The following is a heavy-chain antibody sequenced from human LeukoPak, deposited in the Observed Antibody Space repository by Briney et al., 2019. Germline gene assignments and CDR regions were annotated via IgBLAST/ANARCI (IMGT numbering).Heavy chain of an antibody. V-gene: IGHV4-38-2*02. CDR2: IYHSGST. D-gene: IGHD3-10*01. CDR1: GYSISSGYY. J-gene: IGHJ5*02. CDR3: ARGGPLWFGELRKRGWFDP. Sequence: SETLSLTCTVSGYSISSGYYWGWIRQPPGKGLEWIGSIYHSGSTYYNPSLKSRVTISVDTSKNQFSLKLSSVTAADTSVYYCARGGPLWFGELRKRGWFDPWGQGTLVTVSS.